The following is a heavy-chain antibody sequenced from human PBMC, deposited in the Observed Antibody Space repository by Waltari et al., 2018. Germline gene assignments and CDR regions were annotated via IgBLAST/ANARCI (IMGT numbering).Heavy chain of an antibody. CDR2: IYYSGST. CDR3: ARLKGLDAFDI. CDR1: GGSISSSSYY. Sequence: QLQLQESGPGLVKPSETLSLTCTVSGGSISSSSYYWGWIRQPPGKGLEWIGSIYYSGSTYYNPSLKSRVTISVDTSKNQFSLKLSSVTAADTAVYYCARLKGLDAFDIWGQGTMVTVSS. V-gene: IGHV4-39*07. J-gene: IGHJ3*02.